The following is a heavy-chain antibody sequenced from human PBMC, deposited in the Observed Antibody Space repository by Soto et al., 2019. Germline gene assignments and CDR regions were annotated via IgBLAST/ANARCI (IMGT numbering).Heavy chain of an antibody. CDR1: EVTFAGYA. J-gene: IGHJ3*02. CDR2: ISGSGGVT. V-gene: IGHV3-23*01. Sequence: GGPLRLPCRVFEVTFAGYASNWVRKAPGKGLKWVAIISGSGGVTSYAVSVKGRFTISRDISKNCLFLQMKSLRDEDTAVYYCAKVTDCGVSGCDDGIDIWGHGTMVTVSS. CDR3: AKVTDCGVSGCDDGIDI. D-gene: IGHD2-21*01.